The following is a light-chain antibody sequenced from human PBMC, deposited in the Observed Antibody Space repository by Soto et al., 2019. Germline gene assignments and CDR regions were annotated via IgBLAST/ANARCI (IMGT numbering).Light chain of an antibody. CDR3: LQVYSFPRT. J-gene: IGKJ1*01. V-gene: IGKV1-9*01. Sequence: TQLTQSPSSLSASVGDRVTITCRASQGISSYLAWYQQKPGKAPKLLIYAASTLQSGVPSRFSGSGSGTEFILTINNLQPEDFASYFCLQVYSFPRTFGLGTKGDIK. CDR1: QGISSY. CDR2: AAS.